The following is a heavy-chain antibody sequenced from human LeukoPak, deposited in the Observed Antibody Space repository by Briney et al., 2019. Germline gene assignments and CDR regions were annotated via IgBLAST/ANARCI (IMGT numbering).Heavy chain of an antibody. V-gene: IGHV4-38-2*02. CDR2: IYYSGST. CDR3: ARDFVLTSEGVY. CDR1: GYSISSSYY. Sequence: SETLSLTCTVSGYSISSSYYWGWIRQPPGKGLEWIGSIYYSGSTYYNPSLKSRVTISVDTSKNQFSLKLSSVTAADTAVYYCARDFVLTSEGVYWGQGTLVTVSS. J-gene: IGHJ4*02. D-gene: IGHD2-8*01.